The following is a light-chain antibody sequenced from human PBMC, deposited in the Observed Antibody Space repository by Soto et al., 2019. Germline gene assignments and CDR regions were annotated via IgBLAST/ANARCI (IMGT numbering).Light chain of an antibody. Sequence: EIVLTQSPGTLSLSPGERATLSCRASQSVSSTYLAWYQQKPGKAPRLLIYGASSRATGIPDRFSGSGSGTDFTLTISRLEPEEFAVYYCQQYRTFVQGTKVEIK. CDR3: QQYRT. J-gene: IGKJ1*01. CDR2: GAS. CDR1: QSVSSTY. V-gene: IGKV3-20*01.